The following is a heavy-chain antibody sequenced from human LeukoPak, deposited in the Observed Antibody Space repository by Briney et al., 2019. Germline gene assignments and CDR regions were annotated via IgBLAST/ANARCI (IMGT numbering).Heavy chain of an antibody. CDR1: GFTFSSYG. V-gene: IGHV3-33*01. Sequence: GGSLRLSCAASGFTFSSYGMHWVRQAPGKGLEWVAVIWYDGSNKYYADSVKGRFTISRDNSKNTLYLQMNSLRAEDMAVYYCARDGYYYDSSGTFDYWGQGTLVTVSS. D-gene: IGHD3-22*01. J-gene: IGHJ4*02. CDR2: IWYDGSNK. CDR3: ARDGYYYDSSGTFDY.